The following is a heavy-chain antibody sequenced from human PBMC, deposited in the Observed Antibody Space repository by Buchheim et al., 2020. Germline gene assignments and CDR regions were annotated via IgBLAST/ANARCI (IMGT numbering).Heavy chain of an antibody. V-gene: IGHV4-61*02. CDR2: IYTSGST. CDR3: ARDAPPYYYYGMDV. Sequence: QVQLQESGPGLVKPSQTLSLTCTVSGGSINSGGYYWSWIRQPAGKGLEWIGRIYTSGSTNYNPSLKSRVTMSVDTSKNQFSLKLSSVTAADTAVYYCARDAPPYYYYGMDVWGQGTT. CDR1: GGSINSGGYY. J-gene: IGHJ6*02.